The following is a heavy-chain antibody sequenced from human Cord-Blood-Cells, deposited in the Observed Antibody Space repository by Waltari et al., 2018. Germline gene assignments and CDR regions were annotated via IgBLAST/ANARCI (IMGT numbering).Heavy chain of an antibody. CDR3: ARPLQAAAPQDAFDI. Sequence: QVQLQQWGAGLLKPSETLSLTCAVYGGSFGGYYWSWIRQPPGKGLEWIGEINHSGSTNYNPSLKSRVTISVDTSKNQFSLKLSSVTAADTAVYYCARPLQAAAPQDAFDIWGQGTMVTVSS. CDR1: GGSFGGYY. J-gene: IGHJ3*02. CDR2: INHSGST. D-gene: IGHD6-13*01. V-gene: IGHV4-34*01.